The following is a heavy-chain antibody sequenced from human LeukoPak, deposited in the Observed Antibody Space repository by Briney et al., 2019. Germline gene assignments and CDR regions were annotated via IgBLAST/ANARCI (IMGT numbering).Heavy chain of an antibody. D-gene: IGHD5-18*01. CDR3: ARDREYSYGPPDLGY. J-gene: IGHJ4*02. CDR1: GFTFSSYS. V-gene: IGHV3-21*01. CDR2: ISSSSSYI. Sequence: PGGSLRLSCAASGFTFSSYSMNWVRQAPGKGLEWVSSISSSSSYIYYADSVKGRVTISRDNAKNSLYLQMNSLRAEDTAVYYCARDREYSYGPPDLGYWGQGTLVTVSS.